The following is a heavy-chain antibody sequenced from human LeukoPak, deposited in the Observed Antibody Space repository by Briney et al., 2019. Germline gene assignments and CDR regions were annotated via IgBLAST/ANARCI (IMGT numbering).Heavy chain of an antibody. CDR1: GFTISSYW. J-gene: IGHJ3*02. CDR2: INSDGRST. CDR3: ARDAGYGPDTFHI. V-gene: IGHV3-74*01. D-gene: IGHD5-12*01. Sequence: GGSLRLSCAASGFTISSYWMHWVRQAPGKGLVWVSRINSDGRSTTYADSVKGRFTISRDNAKNTLYLQMNGLRAEDTAAYYCARDAGYGPDTFHIWGQGTMVTVSS.